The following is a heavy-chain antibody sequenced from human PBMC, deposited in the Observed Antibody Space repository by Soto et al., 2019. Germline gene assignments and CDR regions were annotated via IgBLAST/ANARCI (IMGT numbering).Heavy chain of an antibody. J-gene: IGHJ4*02. CDR1: GGSISSSSYY. D-gene: IGHD6-6*01. Sequence: SETLSLTCTVSGGSISSSSYYWGWIRQPPGKGLEWIGSIYYSGSTYYNPSLKSRVTISVDTSKNQFSLKLSSVTAADAAMYYCARRSEYSRPHHLAYWGQGTLVTVSS. CDR2: IYYSGST. V-gene: IGHV4-39*01. CDR3: ARRSEYSRPHHLAY.